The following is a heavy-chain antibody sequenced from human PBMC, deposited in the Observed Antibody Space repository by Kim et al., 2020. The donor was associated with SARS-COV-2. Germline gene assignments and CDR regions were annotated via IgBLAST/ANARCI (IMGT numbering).Heavy chain of an antibody. CDR2: FDSDYGVT. D-gene: IGHD3-16*01. V-gene: IGHV1-24*01. CDR3: VMGGEKEVPYNWFDP. J-gene: IGHJ5*02. CDR1: GRALRHLS. Sequence: ASVKVSCEVSGRALRHLSMHWVRQAPGKGLEWMGGFDSDYGVTMYAQKFQGRVTMTEDTSTDTAYMELRSLTSEDTAVYFCVMGGEKEVPYNWFDPWGQGTPVNVSS.